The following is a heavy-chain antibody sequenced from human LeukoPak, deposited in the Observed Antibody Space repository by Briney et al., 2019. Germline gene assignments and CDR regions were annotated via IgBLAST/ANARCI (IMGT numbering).Heavy chain of an antibody. CDR2: INHSGST. Sequence: PSETLSLTCAVYGGSFSGYYWSWIRQPPGKGLEWIGEINHSGSTNQDPSLKSRVTISVDTSKNQFSLKLSSVTAADTAVYYCARVSGRFTWYFDLWGRGTLVTVSS. CDR1: GGSFSGYY. V-gene: IGHV4-34*01. CDR3: ARVSGRFTWYFDL. J-gene: IGHJ2*01.